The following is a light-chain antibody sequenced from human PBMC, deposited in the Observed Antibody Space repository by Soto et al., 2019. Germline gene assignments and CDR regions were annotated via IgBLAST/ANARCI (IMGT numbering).Light chain of an antibody. CDR1: QNVTNNC. CDR3: QQYGIPLFT. V-gene: IGKV3-20*01. CDR2: GAS. Sequence: IVVTQSPGTLSLSPGERATLSCGGRQNVTNNCLAWYQQKPGQAPRLLIYGASSRATGVPDRFSGSVSGTDFTLTISRLEPGAFAVYYCQQYGIPLFTFGPGTKVDIK. J-gene: IGKJ3*01.